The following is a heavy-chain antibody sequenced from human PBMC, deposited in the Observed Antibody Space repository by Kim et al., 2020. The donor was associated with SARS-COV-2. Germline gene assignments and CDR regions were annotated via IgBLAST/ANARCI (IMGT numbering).Heavy chain of an antibody. V-gene: IGHV1-18*01. D-gene: IGHD3-22*01. CDR3: ARGGLTLYGMDV. Sequence: NYAQKLQGRVTMTTDTSPSTAYMELRSLRSDDTAVYYCARGGLTLYGMDVWGQGTTVTVSS. J-gene: IGHJ6*02.